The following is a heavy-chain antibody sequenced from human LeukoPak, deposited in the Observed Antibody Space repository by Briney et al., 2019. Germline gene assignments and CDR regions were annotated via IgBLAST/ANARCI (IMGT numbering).Heavy chain of an antibody. CDR2: IRYDGSNK. CDR1: GFTFSSYG. CDR3: AKDTYSCSWYGLPIDY. V-gene: IGHV3-30*02. D-gene: IGHD6-13*01. Sequence: PGGSLRLSCAASGFTFSSYGMHWVRQAPDKGLEWVAFIRYDGSNKYYADSVKGRFTISRDNSKNTLYLQMNSLRAEDTAVYYYAKDTYSCSWYGLPIDYWGQGTLVTVSS. J-gene: IGHJ4*02.